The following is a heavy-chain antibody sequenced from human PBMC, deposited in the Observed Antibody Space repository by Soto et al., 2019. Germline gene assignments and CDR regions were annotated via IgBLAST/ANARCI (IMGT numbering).Heavy chain of an antibody. CDR3: ARSGSMPYYFNGMDV. J-gene: IGHJ6*02. CDR2: ISGHNGDK. V-gene: IGHV1-18*01. CDR1: GYTFARYG. Sequence: QVQLVQSGAEVKKPGASVRVSCKASGYTFARYGIDWVRQAPGQGLEWMGWISGHNGDKKYVQKFQGRVSMTTDTSTSTASMELRSLRSDDTAVYYCARSGSMPYYFNGMDVWGQGTTVTVSS. D-gene: IGHD3-10*01.